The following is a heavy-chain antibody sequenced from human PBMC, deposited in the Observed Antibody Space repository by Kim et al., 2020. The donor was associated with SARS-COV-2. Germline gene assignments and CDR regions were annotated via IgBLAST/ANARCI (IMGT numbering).Heavy chain of an antibody. CDR1: GGSISSYY. J-gene: IGHJ3*02. V-gene: IGHV4-59*01. CDR2: IYYSGST. D-gene: IGHD3-22*01. CDR3: ARRSLGYYDSSGPQAAFDI. Sequence: SETLDRTCTVYGGSISSYYWSWIRQPPGKGLEWIGYIYYSGSTNYNPSFKSRVTISVDTSKNQFSLKLSSVTAADTAVYYCARRSLGYYDSSGPQAAFDIWGQGTMVTVSS.